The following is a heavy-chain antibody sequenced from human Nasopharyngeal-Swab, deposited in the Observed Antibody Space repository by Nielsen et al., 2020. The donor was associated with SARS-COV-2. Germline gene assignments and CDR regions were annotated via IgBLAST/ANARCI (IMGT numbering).Heavy chain of an antibody. CDR1: GFTFTSSA. CDR2: IVVGSGNT. V-gene: IGHV1-58*01. CDR3: ARVIDSGDFDY. Sequence: SVKVSCKASGFTFTSSAVQWVRQARGQRLEWIGWIVVGSGNTNYAQKFQERVTITRDTSASTAYMELSSLRSEDTAVYYCARVIDSGDFDYWGQGTLVTVSS. J-gene: IGHJ4*02. D-gene: IGHD3-16*02.